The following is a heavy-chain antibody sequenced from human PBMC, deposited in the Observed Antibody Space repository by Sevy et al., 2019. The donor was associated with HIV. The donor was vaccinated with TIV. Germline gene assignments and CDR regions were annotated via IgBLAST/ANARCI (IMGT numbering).Heavy chain of an antibody. CDR3: ARAGDCSGGSCYEGWFDP. J-gene: IGHJ5*02. Sequence: ASVKVSCKASGYTFTSYGISWVRQAPGQGLEWTGWISAYNGNTNNAQKLQGRVTMTTDTSTSTAYMELRSLRSDDTAVYYCARAGDCSGGSCYEGWFDPWGQGTLVTVSS. D-gene: IGHD2-15*01. CDR2: ISAYNGNT. CDR1: GYTFTSYG. V-gene: IGHV1-18*04.